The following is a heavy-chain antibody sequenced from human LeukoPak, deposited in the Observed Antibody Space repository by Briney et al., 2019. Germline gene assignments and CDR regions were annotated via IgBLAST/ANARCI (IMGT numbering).Heavy chain of an antibody. J-gene: IGHJ4*02. Sequence: GGSLRLSCAASGFSVSSYPMSWVRQAPGEGLEWVSVISNTDGSTNYAESVKGRFTTSRDNSKNMLYLQMSSLRAEDTAVYLCAKRGWLESWGRGTLVTVSS. D-gene: IGHD5-24*01. CDR2: ISNTDGST. CDR3: AKRGWLES. V-gene: IGHV3-23*01. CDR1: GFSVSSYP.